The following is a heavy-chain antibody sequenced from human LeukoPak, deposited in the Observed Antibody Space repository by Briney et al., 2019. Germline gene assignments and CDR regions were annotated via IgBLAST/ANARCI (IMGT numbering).Heavy chain of an antibody. CDR1: GFTFSSHG. V-gene: IGHV3-48*01. CDR3: AKDSRIAAAAKTSDY. CDR2: ITSGSSAI. D-gene: IGHD6-13*01. J-gene: IGHJ4*02. Sequence: GGSLRLSCAASGFTFSSHGMTWVRQAPGKGLEWVAYITSGSSAIYYADSVKGRFTISRDNAKNSLYLQMNSLRAEDTAVYYCAKDSRIAAAAKTSDYWGQGILVTVSA.